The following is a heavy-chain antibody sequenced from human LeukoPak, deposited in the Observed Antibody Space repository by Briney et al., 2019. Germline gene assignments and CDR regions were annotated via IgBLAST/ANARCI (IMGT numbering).Heavy chain of an antibody. CDR1: GGSVSSGSYS. V-gene: IGHV4-61*01. J-gene: IGHJ4*02. Sequence: PSETLSLTCTVSGGSVSSGSYSWSWIRQPPGKGLEWIGNIYYSGITNYNPSLKSRVTISVDTSKNQLSLKLSSVTAADTALYYCARVQRFWRGYPADYWGQGTLVTVSS. CDR3: ARVQRFWRGYPADY. CDR2: IYYSGIT. D-gene: IGHD3-3*01.